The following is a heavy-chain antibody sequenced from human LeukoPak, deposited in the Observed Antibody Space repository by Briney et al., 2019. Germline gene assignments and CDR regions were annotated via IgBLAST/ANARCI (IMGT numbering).Heavy chain of an antibody. CDR2: ISSSSSYI. Sequence: GGSLRLSCAASGFTFSSYSMNWVRQAPGKGLEWVSSISSSSSYIYYADSVKGRFTISRDNAKNSLYLQMNSLRAEDTALYYCAKGYSGYDFAYYFDYWGQGTLVTVSS. CDR3: AKGYSGYDFAYYFDY. J-gene: IGHJ4*02. V-gene: IGHV3-21*04. CDR1: GFTFSSYS. D-gene: IGHD5-12*01.